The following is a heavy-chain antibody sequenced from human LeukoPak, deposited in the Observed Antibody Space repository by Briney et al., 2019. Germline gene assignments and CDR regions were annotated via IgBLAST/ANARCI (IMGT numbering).Heavy chain of an antibody. CDR1: XXTXXXXX. CDR2: ISSSSSYI. CDR3: ARDKMATIFPLDY. V-gene: IGHV3-21*01. Sequence: GGSLGLSCAASXXTXXXXXXXWXRQAXGXXXXXXXXISSSSSYIYYADSVKGRFTISRDNAKNSLYLQMNSLRAEDTAVYYCARDKMATIFPLDYWGQGTLVTVSS. D-gene: IGHD5-24*01. J-gene: IGHJ4*02.